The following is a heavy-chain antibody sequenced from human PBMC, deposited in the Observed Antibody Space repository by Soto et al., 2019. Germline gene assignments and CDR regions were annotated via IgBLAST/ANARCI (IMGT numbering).Heavy chain of an antibody. CDR2: IIPILGIA. D-gene: IGHD1-20*01. V-gene: IGHV1-69*02. J-gene: IGHJ3*02. CDR3: ANPITGTTGSDAFDI. CDR1: GGTFSSYT. Sequence: SVKVSCKASGGTFSSYTISWVRQAPGQGLEWMGRIIPILGIANYAQKFQGRVTITADKSTSTAYMELSSLRSEDTAVYYCANPITGTTGSDAFDIWGQGTMVTVSS.